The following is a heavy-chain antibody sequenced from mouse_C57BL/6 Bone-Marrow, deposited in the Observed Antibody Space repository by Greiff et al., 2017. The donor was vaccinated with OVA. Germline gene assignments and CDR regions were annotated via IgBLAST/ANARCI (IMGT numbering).Heavy chain of an antibody. CDR2: IHPNSGST. CDR3: ASRETCYFGSRTAMDY. D-gene: IGHD1-1*01. Sequence: QVQLQQPGAELVKPGASVKLSCKASGYTFTSYWMHWVKQRPGQGLEWIGMIHPNSGSTNYNEKFKSKATLTVDKSSSTAYMQLSILTSEDSAVYDCASRETCYFGSRTAMDYWGQGTSVTVSS. J-gene: IGHJ4*01. CDR1: GYTFTSYW. V-gene: IGHV1-64*01.